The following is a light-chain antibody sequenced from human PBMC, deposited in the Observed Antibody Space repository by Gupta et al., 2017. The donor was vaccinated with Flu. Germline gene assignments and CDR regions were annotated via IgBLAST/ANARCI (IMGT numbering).Light chain of an antibody. CDR2: AAA. J-gene: IGKJ2*03. Sequence: DIQMTQSPSYVYASVGDRVTITCRASQGISRWLSWYQQNPGKAPTLLIYAAASLRSGISTRFSVSGCGTDFTLTISSQQPEHFDSYFCQRANNCPRSYSFGQGTKLEIK. CDR3: QRANNCPRSYS. CDR1: QGISRW. V-gene: IGKV1-12*01.